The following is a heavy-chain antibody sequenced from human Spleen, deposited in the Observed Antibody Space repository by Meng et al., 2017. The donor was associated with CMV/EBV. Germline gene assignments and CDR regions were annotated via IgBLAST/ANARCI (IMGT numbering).Heavy chain of an antibody. CDR3: ARDMFSGNDAFDI. CDR1: GFIFNSYW. J-gene: IGHJ3*02. V-gene: IGHV3-7*01. CDR2: IKEDGSEK. Sequence: GGSLRLSCEVSGFIFNSYWMTWVRQAPGKGLEWVANIKEDGSEKYYVDSVKGRFTISRDNAKNSLFLQMNSLRAEDTAVYYCARDMFSGNDAFDIWGQGTLVTVSS. D-gene: IGHD2-15*01.